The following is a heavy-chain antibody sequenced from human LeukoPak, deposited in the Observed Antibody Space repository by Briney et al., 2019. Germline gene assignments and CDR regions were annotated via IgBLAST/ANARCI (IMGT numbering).Heavy chain of an antibody. CDR3: ARGAQDP. CDR2: INAGNGGT. Sequence: GASVKVSCKASGYTFAGYGIHWVRQAPGQRLEWMGWINAGNGGTKYSQKFQGRVTITRDTSATTAHMELSSLRFEDTGVYYCARGAQDPWGQGTLVTVSS. CDR1: GYTFAGYG. V-gene: IGHV1-3*01. J-gene: IGHJ5*02.